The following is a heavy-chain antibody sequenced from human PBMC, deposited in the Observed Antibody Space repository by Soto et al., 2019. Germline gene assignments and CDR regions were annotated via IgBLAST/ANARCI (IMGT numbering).Heavy chain of an antibody. V-gene: IGHV3-30*18. CDR3: AKGSTAMTYFDY. CDR1: GFTFSSYG. J-gene: IGHJ4*02. D-gene: IGHD5-18*01. Sequence: GGSLRLFCAASGFTFSSYGMHWVRQAPGKGLEWVAVISYDGSNKYYADSVKGRFTISRDNSKNTLYLQMNSLRAEDTAVYYCAKGSTAMTYFDYWGQGTLVTVSS. CDR2: ISYDGSNK.